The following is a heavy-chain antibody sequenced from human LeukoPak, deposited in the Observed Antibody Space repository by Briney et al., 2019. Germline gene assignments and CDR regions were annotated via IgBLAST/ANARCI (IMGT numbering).Heavy chain of an antibody. CDR3: ARVTYYDFWSGYYWFDP. D-gene: IGHD3-3*01. CDR1: GGSTSSYY. J-gene: IGHJ5*02. Sequence: SETLSLTCTVSGGSTSSYYWSWIRQPPGKGLEWIGYIYYSGSTNYNPSLKSRVTISVDTSKNQFSLKLSSVTAADTAVYYCARVTYYDFWSGYYWFDPWGQGTLVTVSS. V-gene: IGHV4-59*01. CDR2: IYYSGST.